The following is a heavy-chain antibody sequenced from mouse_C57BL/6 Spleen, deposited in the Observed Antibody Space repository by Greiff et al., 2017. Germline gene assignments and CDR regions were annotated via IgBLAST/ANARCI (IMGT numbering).Heavy chain of an antibody. CDR3: AREDDGYYAMDY. CDR1: GYTFTSYG. D-gene: IGHD2-3*01. Sequence: QVQLKQSGAELARPGASVKLSCKASGYTFTSYGISWVKQRTGQGLEWIGEIYPRSGNTYYNEKFKGKATLTADKSSSTAYMELRSLTSEDSAVYFCAREDDGYYAMDYWGQGTSVTVSS. J-gene: IGHJ4*01. CDR2: IYPRSGNT. V-gene: IGHV1-81*01.